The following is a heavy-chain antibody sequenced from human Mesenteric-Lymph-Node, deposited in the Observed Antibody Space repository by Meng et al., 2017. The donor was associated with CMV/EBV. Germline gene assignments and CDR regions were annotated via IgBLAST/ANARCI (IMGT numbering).Heavy chain of an antibody. V-gene: IGHV4-39*07. CDR1: GITFSRSSLN. CDR3: ARTRKGAILPRSPHWFDP. D-gene: IGHD1-26*01. J-gene: IGHJ5*02. Sequence: ESLKISCAASGITFSRSSLNWVRQAPGKGLAWIGSIYYSGSTYYNPSLKSRVTISVDTSKNQFSLKLSSVTAADTAVYYCARTRKGAILPRSPHWFDPWGQGTLVTVSS. CDR2: IYYSGST.